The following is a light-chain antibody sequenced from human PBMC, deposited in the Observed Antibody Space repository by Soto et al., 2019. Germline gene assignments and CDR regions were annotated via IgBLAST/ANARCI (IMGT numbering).Light chain of an antibody. CDR1: QSVSSSY. CDR3: QHYGSSPYT. J-gene: IGKJ2*01. Sequence: EIVLTQSPGTLSLSPGERATLSCRASQSVSSSYLAWYQQKPGQAPRLLIYGASSRAPGIPDRFSGSGSGTDFTLTISGLEPADFAVYYCQHYGSSPYTFGQGTKLEIK. V-gene: IGKV3-20*01. CDR2: GAS.